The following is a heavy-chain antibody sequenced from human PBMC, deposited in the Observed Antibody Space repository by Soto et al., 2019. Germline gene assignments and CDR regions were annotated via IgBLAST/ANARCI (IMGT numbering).Heavy chain of an antibody. CDR3: ARDTYGDYDRSYYYYYMDV. CDR1: GFTFSSYA. Sequence: EVQLVESGGGLVQPGGSLRLSCAASGFTFSSYAMHWVRQAPGKGLEYVSAISSNGGSTYYANSVKGRFTISRDNSKNTLYLQMGSLRAEDMAVYYCARDTYGDYDRSYYYYYMDVWGKGTTVTVSS. V-gene: IGHV3-64*01. D-gene: IGHD4-17*01. CDR2: ISSNGGST. J-gene: IGHJ6*03.